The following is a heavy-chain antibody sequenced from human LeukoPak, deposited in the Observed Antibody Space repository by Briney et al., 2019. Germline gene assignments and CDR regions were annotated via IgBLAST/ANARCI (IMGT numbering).Heavy chain of an antibody. CDR2: ISHVGGT. Sequence: HPGGSLRLSCAASGFTFSDYAMSWVRQAPEKGLEWVSTISHVGGTYYADSVKGRFTISRDNSKNTLYLQMNSLRAEDTAVYYCAKSFSRRYYDSSGFFDAFDIWGQGTMVTVSS. CDR3: AKSFSRRYYDSSGFFDAFDI. CDR1: GFTFSDYA. V-gene: IGHV3-23*01. J-gene: IGHJ3*02. D-gene: IGHD3-22*01.